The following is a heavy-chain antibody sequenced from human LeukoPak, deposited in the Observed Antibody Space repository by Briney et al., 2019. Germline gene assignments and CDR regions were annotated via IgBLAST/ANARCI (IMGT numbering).Heavy chain of an antibody. CDR2: IYSGGSI. CDR1: GFTVSSVY. J-gene: IGHJ4*02. CDR3: ATQNFDY. Sequence: GGSLRLSCAASGFTVSSVYMSWVRQAPGKGLEWVAVIYSGGSITYADSVKGRFTLSRDSSKSTLSLQMNSLRADDTAVYYCATQNFDYWGQGTLVTVSS. V-gene: IGHV3-53*01.